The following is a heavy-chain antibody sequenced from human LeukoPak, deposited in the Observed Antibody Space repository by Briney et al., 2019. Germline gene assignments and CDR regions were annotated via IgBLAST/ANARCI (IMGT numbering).Heavy chain of an antibody. CDR2: FDPEDGET. CDR1: GYTLTELS. V-gene: IGHV1-24*01. CDR3: ARVVGEGWSEIFYYYGMDV. D-gene: IGHD6-19*01. J-gene: IGHJ6*02. Sequence: ASVKVSCKVSGYTLTELSMHWVRQAPGKGLEWMGGFDPEDGETIYAQKFQGRVTMSEDTSTDTAYMELSSLRSEDTAVYYCARVVGEGWSEIFYYYGMDVWGQGTTVTVSS.